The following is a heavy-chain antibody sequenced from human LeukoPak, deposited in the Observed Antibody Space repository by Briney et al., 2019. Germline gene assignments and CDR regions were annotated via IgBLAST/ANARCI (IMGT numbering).Heavy chain of an antibody. J-gene: IGHJ5*02. V-gene: IGHV1-69*13. Sequence: ASVKVSCKASGGTFSSYAISWVRQAPGQGLEWMGGIIPIFGTANYAQKFQGRVTITADESTSTAYMELSSLRSEDTAVYYCARDYGTYYDFWSGLTNTWGQGTLVTVSP. CDR3: ARDYGTYYDFWSGLTNT. CDR2: IIPIFGTA. D-gene: IGHD3-3*01. CDR1: GGTFSSYA.